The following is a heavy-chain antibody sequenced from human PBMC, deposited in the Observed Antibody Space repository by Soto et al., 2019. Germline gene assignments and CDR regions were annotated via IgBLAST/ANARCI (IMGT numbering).Heavy chain of an antibody. D-gene: IGHD2-21*02. CDR1: GGTFSTYG. CDR2: IIPMFGTT. CDR3: ARDLDRGYGGNSLSLDY. V-gene: IGHV1-69*12. Sequence: QVQLVQSGAAVKKPGSSVKVSCKASGGTFSTYGINWVRQAPGQGLEWMGGIIPMFGTTNYAQKFQARVTITAHESTSTAYMELSSLRSDDTAVYYCARDLDRGYGGNSLSLDYWGQGTRVTVSS. J-gene: IGHJ4*02.